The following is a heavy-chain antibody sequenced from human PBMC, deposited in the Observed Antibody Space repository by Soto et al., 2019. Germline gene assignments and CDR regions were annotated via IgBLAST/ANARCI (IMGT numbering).Heavy chain of an antibody. CDR2: IYPGDSDT. CDR1: GYTFTNYW. CDR3: AASIFYYGMDV. V-gene: IGHV5-51*01. J-gene: IGHJ6*02. Sequence: GESLKISCKGSGYTFTNYWIGWVRQMPGKGLEWMGIIYPGDSDTKYNPSFQGQVTISADKSITATYLQWSSLKASDTAIYYCAASIFYYGMDVWGQGTTVTVSS.